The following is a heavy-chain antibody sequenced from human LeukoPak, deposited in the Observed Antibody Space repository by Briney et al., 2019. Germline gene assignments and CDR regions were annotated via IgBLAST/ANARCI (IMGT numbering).Heavy chain of an antibody. J-gene: IGHJ4*02. V-gene: IGHV3-23*01. CDR2: ISGSGGNT. Sequence: GGSLRLSCAASGFTFSSYAMSWVRQAPGKGLEWVSAISGSGGNTYYADSVKGRFTISRDNSKNTLYLQMNSLRAEDTAVYYCAKLGYYYGSGSYYTRDYWGQGTLVTVSS. D-gene: IGHD3-10*01. CDR1: GFTFSSYA. CDR3: AKLGYYYGSGSYYTRDY.